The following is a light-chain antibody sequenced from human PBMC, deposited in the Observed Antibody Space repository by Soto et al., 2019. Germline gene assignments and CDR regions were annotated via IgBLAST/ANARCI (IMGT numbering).Light chain of an antibody. Sequence: QAVVTQEPSLTVSPGGTVTLTCGSSTGAVATGHYAYRFQVKPGRAPRPLIYDTSNKFSWTPARFSVSLLGGKAAVTLSGPQPNAYADFSCLLYVGGYVVVTGTKLTVL. CDR2: DTS. CDR3: LLYVGGYV. V-gene: IGLV7-46*01. J-gene: IGLJ1*01. CDR1: TGAVATGHY.